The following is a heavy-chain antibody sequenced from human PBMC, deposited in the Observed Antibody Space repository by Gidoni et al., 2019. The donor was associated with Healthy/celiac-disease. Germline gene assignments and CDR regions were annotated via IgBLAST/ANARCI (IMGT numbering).Heavy chain of an antibody. D-gene: IGHD1-26*01. CDR3: ARGWGKAWELPRDY. Sequence: QVQLVESGGGVVQPGRSLRLSCAASGFTFSSYAMHWVRQAPGKGLGWVAVISYDGSNKYYADSVKGRFTISRDNSKNTLYLQMNSLRAEDTAVYYCARGWGKAWELPRDYWGQGTLVTVSS. CDR1: GFTFSSYA. J-gene: IGHJ4*02. V-gene: IGHV3-30*04. CDR2: ISYDGSNK.